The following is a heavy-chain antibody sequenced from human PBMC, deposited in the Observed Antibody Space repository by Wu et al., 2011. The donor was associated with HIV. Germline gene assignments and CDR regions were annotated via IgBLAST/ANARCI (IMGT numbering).Heavy chain of an antibody. CDR3: ATTSVVPSTIRSFHMDV. CDR2: IDPGDGEP. V-gene: IGHV1-69-2*01. CDR1: DSGIFDYY. J-gene: IGHJ6*03. Sequence: EVQLLQSGGEVKKPGATVTIACNISDSGIFDYYVHWVQQAPEKGLEWMGLIDPGDGEPVYSETFQGRVTITADTSTDTVFMELFSLRSEDTGIYYCATTSVVPSTIRSFHMDVWGKGTSVTVSS. D-gene: IGHD1-26*01.